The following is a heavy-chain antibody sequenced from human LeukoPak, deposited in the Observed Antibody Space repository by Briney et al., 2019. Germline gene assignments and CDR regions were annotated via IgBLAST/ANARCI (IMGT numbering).Heavy chain of an antibody. CDR2: IKQDGSEK. J-gene: IGHJ6*03. CDR1: GFTFSSYW. V-gene: IGHV3-7*04. CDR3: ARGGGATLYYYYYYMDV. Sequence: GGSLRLSCAASGFTFSSYWMSWVRQAPGKGLEWVANIKQDGSEKYYVDSVKGRFTISRDNAKNSLYLQMNSLRAEDTAVYYCARGGGATLYYYYYYMDVWGKGTTVTVSS. D-gene: IGHD4/OR15-4a*01.